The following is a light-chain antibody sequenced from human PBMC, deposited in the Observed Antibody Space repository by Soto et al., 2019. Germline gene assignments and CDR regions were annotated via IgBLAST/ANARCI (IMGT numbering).Light chain of an antibody. J-gene: IGLJ1*01. CDR2: EVS. CDR3: NRYVAGSKV. V-gene: IGLV2-8*01. Sequence: QSALTQPPSASGAPGQSVPLSCTGTSSDDGKYDYVSWFQHHPGKVPKLIFYEVSKRPSGVPDRFSGSKFGSTASLTVSGLQTEDEADYYCNRYVAGSKVFGTGTKGTVL. CDR1: SSDDGKYDY.